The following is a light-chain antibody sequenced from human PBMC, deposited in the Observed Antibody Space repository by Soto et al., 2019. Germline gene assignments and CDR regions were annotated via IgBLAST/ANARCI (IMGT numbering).Light chain of an antibody. CDR1: QSVNSY. CDR3: QQRNSWPFT. J-gene: IGKJ4*01. V-gene: IGKV3-11*01. Sequence: EIVLTQSPASLSLSPGERATLSCRASQSVNSYLAWYQQKPGQAPRLLIYDTSNRATGIPARFSGSGSGTDFTLTISSLEPEDFAVYYCQQRNSWPFTFGGGTKVEIK. CDR2: DTS.